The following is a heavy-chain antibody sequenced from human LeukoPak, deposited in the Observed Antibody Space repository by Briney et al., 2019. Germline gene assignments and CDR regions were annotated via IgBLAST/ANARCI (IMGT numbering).Heavy chain of an antibody. CDR3: ARGGSLRYDSSGYYSFHILD. CDR2: IYYSGST. J-gene: IGHJ4*02. Sequence: SETLSLTCTVSGGFISSYYWSWIRQPPGKGLEWIGYIYYSGSTNYNPSLKSRVTISVDTSKNQFSLKLSSVTAADTAVYYCARGGSLRYDSSGYYSFHILDRGQGTLVTVSS. CDR1: GGFISSYY. V-gene: IGHV4-59*01. D-gene: IGHD3-22*01.